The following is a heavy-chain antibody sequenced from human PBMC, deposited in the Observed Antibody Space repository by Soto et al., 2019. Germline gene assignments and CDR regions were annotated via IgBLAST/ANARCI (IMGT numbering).Heavy chain of an antibody. D-gene: IGHD6-19*01. CDR3: ARGRAGYSSGWYGYYFDY. Sequence: GGSLRLSCAASGFTFSSYAMHWVRQAPGKGLEWVAVISYDGSNKYYADSVKGRFTISRDNSKNTLYLQMNSLRAEDTAVYYCARGRAGYSSGWYGYYFDYWGQGTLVTVSS. CDR2: ISYDGSNK. V-gene: IGHV3-30-3*01. CDR1: GFTFSSYA. J-gene: IGHJ4*02.